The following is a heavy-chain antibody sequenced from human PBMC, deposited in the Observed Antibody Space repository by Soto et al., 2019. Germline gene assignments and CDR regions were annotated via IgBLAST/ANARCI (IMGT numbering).Heavy chain of an antibody. Sequence: QVQLVESGGGVVQPGRSLRLSCAASGFTFSNYGMHWVRQAPGKGLEWVAVIWYDGNNEYYADSVKGRFTISRDNSKNSLYLQRNSVRADDTAVYYCASALETGDYWGEGSLVTVSP. CDR1: GFTFSNYG. CDR2: IWYDGNNE. D-gene: IGHD3-10*01. J-gene: IGHJ4*02. CDR3: ASALETGDY. V-gene: IGHV3-33*01.